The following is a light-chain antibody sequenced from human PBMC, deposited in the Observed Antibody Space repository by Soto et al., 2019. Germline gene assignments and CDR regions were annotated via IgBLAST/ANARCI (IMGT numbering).Light chain of an antibody. CDR1: QSVSSR. Sequence: EVVMTQSPDTLSVSPGERDTLSCRASQSVSSRLAWYQQKPGQAPRLLMYDASARATGIPARFTGSGSGTEFTLTISSLQSEDFAVYYCHQYNDWPLTFGLGTKV. J-gene: IGKJ1*01. CDR3: HQYNDWPLT. V-gene: IGKV3-15*01. CDR2: DAS.